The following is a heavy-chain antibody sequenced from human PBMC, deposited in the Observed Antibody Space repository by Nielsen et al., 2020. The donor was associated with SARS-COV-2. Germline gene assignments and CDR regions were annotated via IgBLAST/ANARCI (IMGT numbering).Heavy chain of an antibody. V-gene: IGHV3-49*03. CDR1: GFTLGDYA. D-gene: IGHD1-1*01. Sequence: GGSLRLSCTPSGFTLGDYAMSWFRQAPGKGLEWVGFIGNKAHGATTEYAASVKGRFTISRDDSKSVAYLQMNSLKTDDTAVYYCALEVDYWGQGTLVAVSS. J-gene: IGHJ4*02. CDR3: ALEVDY. CDR2: IGNKAHGATT.